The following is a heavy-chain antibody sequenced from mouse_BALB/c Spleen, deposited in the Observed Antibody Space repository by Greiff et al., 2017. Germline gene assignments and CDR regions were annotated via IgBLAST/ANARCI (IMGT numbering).Heavy chain of an antibody. CDR1: GYTFTSYW. Sequence: QVQLQQPGAELVRPGASVKLSCKASGYTFTSYWINWVKQRPGQGLEWIGNIYPSDSYTNYNQKFKDKATLTVDKSSSTAYMQLSSPTSEDSAVYYCARGMNYFDYWGQGTTLTVSS. CDR2: IYPSDSYT. V-gene: IGHV1-69*02. CDR3: ARGMNYFDY. J-gene: IGHJ2*01.